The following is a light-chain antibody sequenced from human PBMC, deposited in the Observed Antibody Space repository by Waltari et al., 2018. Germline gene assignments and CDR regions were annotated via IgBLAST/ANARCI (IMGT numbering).Light chain of an antibody. Sequence: AIQLTQSPSSLSASVGDRVTITCRASQGISSALAWYQQKPGKAPNLLIYDASSLESGVPSRFSGSGSGTDFTLTISSLQPEDFATYYCQQFTEYLPLAFGGGTKVEI. CDR3: QQFTEYLPLA. J-gene: IGKJ4*01. CDR1: QGISSA. V-gene: IGKV1D-13*01. CDR2: DAS.